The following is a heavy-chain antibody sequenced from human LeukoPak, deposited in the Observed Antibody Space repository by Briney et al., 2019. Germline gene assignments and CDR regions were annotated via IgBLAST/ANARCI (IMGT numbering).Heavy chain of an antibody. V-gene: IGHV5-51*01. CDR3: AIYSSSNTQEFDY. D-gene: IGHD6-13*01. Sequence: GESLKISCKGSGYSFTSYWIGWVRQMPGKGVEWMGIIYPGDSDTRYSPSFQGQVTISADKSISTAYLQWSSLKASDTAMYYCAIYSSSNTQEFDYWGQGTLVTVSS. CDR2: IYPGDSDT. CDR1: GYSFTSYW. J-gene: IGHJ4*02.